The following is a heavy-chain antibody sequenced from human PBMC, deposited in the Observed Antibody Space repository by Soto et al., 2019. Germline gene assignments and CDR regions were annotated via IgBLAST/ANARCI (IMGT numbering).Heavy chain of an antibody. CDR2: INPNSGAT. J-gene: IGHJ5*02. CDR3: AKDKILPATIYGGAYNCFDP. CDR1: GYTFTDFF. Sequence: ASVKVSCKAYGYTFTDFFLHWLRQAPGQGLEWMEWINPNSGATNYAQKFQGRVTMTRDTSVNTAYMELSRLRSDDTAVYYCAKDKILPATIYGGAYNCFDPWGQGTLVTVSS. D-gene: IGHD5-12*01. V-gene: IGHV1-2*02.